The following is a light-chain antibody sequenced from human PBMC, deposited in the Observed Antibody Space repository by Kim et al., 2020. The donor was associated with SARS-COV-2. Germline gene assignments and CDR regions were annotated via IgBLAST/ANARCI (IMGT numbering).Light chain of an antibody. CDR1: QSISTY. Sequence: SLSPGERATLSCRASQSISTYLAWYQQKPGQAPSLVIYDASTTATGHPARFSGSGSGTDFTLTISSLEPDDFAVYYCQQRSNWPLTFGGGTKLEI. CDR2: DAS. CDR3: QQRSNWPLT. J-gene: IGKJ4*01. V-gene: IGKV3-11*01.